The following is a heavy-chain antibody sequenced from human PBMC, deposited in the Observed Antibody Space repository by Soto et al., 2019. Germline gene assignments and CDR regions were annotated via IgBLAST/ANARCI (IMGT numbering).Heavy chain of an antibody. V-gene: IGHV4-59*01. CDR1: GGSISSYY. CDR2: IYYIGIT. CDR3: ARVRAAAGKGRDYYYGMDV. J-gene: IGHJ6*02. D-gene: IGHD6-13*01. Sequence: QVQLQESGPGLVKLSETLSLTCTVSGGSISSYYWSWIRQPPEKGLELIGYIYYIGITNYNPSLKSGVTISVETAKNQFSLKLSSVTAADSAVYYCARVRAAAGKGRDYYYGMDVWGQGTTVTVSS.